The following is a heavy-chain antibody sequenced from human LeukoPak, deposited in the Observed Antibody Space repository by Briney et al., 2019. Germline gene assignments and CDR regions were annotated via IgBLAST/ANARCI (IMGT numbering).Heavy chain of an antibody. D-gene: IGHD3-16*01. CDR1: GYSITSGFS. Sequence: SETLSLTCAVFGYSITSGFSWGWIRQPPGKGLEWIGTISHSGSTDYKSTLESRLTISMDTSKNQLSLRPASMTAADTAVYYCAREGAVPGIDPWGQGTLVTVSS. CDR3: AREGAVPGIDP. J-gene: IGHJ5*02. CDR2: ISHSGST. V-gene: IGHV4-38-2*02.